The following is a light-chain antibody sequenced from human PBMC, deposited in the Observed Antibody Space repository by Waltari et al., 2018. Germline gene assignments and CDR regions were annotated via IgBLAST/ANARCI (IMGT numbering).Light chain of an antibody. V-gene: IGLV3-21*04. Sequence: YVVTQPPSVSVTPGQTATLTCGGENIETKSDKWYQQKPGQAPFLVMFYDNDRPAGIPERFSGSNSGNTATLTINWVEAGDEADYHCQVWDDFIDSGVFGGGTRLSVL. CDR2: YDN. CDR1: NIETKS. J-gene: IGLJ3*02. CDR3: QVWDDFIDSGV.